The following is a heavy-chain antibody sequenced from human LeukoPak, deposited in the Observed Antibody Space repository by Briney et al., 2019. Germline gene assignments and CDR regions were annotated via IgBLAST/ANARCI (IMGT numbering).Heavy chain of an antibody. J-gene: IGHJ3*02. Sequence: SETLSLTCTVSGGSISSGGYYWSWIRQPPGKGLEWIGYIYYSGSTYYNPSLKSRVTISVDTSKNQFSLKLSSVTAADPAVYYCARENYYGSAKFNAFDIWGQGTMVTVSS. V-gene: IGHV4-31*03. CDR3: ARENYYGSAKFNAFDI. CDR1: GGSISSGGYY. CDR2: IYYSGST. D-gene: IGHD3-10*01.